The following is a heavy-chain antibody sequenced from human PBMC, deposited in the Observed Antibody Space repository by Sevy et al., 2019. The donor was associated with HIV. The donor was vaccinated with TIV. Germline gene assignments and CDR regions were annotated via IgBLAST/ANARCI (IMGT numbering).Heavy chain of an antibody. J-gene: IGHJ5*02. D-gene: IGHD1-7*01. CDR3: ATGELELRTQGRDNWFDP. V-gene: IGHV4-34*01. CDR1: GGSFSGYY. Sequence: SETLSLTCAVYGGSFSGYYWSWIRQPPGKGLERIGEINHSGSTNYNPSLKSRVTISVDTSKNQFSLKLSSVTAAVTAVYYCATGELELRTQGRDNWFDPWGQGTLVTVSS. CDR2: INHSGST.